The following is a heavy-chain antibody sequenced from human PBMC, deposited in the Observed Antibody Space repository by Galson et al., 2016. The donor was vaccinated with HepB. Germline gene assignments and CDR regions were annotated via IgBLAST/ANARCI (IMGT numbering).Heavy chain of an antibody. CDR2: ISWNSGRI. V-gene: IGHV3-9*01. CDR1: GFTFDDYA. D-gene: IGHD5-18*01. J-gene: IGHJ4*02. Sequence: SLRLSCAFSGFTFDDYAFHWVRQVPGKGLEWVSGISWNSGRIGYADSVRGRFTVSRDNAKNSLYLQMNSLRAEDTAVYYCARDIERYTYGLALFWGQGTLVSVSS. CDR3: ARDIERYTYGLALF.